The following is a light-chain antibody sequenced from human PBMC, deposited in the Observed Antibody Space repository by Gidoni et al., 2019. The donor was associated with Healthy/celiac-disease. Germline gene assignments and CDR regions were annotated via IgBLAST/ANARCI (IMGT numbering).Light chain of an antibody. V-gene: IGLV1-44*01. CDR2: SNN. CDR1: SSNIGSNT. Sequence: QSVLTPPPSASGTPGQRVTISCSGSSSNIGSNTVNWYQQLPGTAPKHLIYSNNQRPSGVPDRFSGSKSGTSASLAISGLQSEDEADYYCAAWDDSLNGWVFGGGTKLTVL. J-gene: IGLJ3*02. CDR3: AAWDDSLNGWV.